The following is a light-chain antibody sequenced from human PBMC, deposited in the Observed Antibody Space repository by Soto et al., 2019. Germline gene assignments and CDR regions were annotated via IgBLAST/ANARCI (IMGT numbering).Light chain of an antibody. Sequence: DIVMTQSPDSLAVSLGERATINCKSSQSILSNSQNYLAWFEQKPGQPPKLLIYWASTRESGVPDRFSGSGSETDFTLTISGLQAEDVAVYYCQQYHSDPITFGQGTRLENK. CDR3: QQYHSDPIT. CDR2: WAS. CDR1: QSILSNSQNY. V-gene: IGKV4-1*01. J-gene: IGKJ5*01.